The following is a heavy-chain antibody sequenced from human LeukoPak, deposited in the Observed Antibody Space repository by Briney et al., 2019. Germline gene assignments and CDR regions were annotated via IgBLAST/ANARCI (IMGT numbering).Heavy chain of an antibody. Sequence: SETLSLTCAVYGGSFSGFYWSWIRQPPGKGLEWIGEIHHSGSTNYNPSHKSRVTISVDTSKNQFSLKLSSVTAADTAVYYCARMREIAATGISGGDYWGQGTLVTVS. D-gene: IGHD6-13*01. V-gene: IGHV4-34*01. CDR1: GGSFSGFY. CDR3: ARMREIAATGISGGDY. CDR2: IHHSGST. J-gene: IGHJ4*02.